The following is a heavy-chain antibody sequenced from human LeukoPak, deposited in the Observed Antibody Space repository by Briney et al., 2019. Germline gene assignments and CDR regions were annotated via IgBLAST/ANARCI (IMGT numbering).Heavy chain of an antibody. CDR1: GFTFSSYA. D-gene: IGHD6-25*01. Sequence: PGGSLRLSCAASGFTFSSYAMSWVRQAPGRGLEWVSAVSGSGGSTYYADSVKGRFTISRDNSKNTLYLQMNSLRAEDTAVYYCAKVKRGGYVPDAFDIWGQGTMVTVSS. V-gene: IGHV3-23*01. CDR3: AKVKRGGYVPDAFDI. CDR2: VSGSGGST. J-gene: IGHJ3*02.